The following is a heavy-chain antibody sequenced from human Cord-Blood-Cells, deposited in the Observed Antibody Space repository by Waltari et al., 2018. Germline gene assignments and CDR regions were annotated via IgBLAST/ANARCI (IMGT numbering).Heavy chain of an antibody. CDR2: IYHSGST. CDR3: ARAALPAGLLTYYFDY. CDR1: GGSIISSNW. Sequence: QVQLQESGPGLVKPSGTLSPTCAVSGGSIISSNWWRWVRQPPGKGLEWIGDIYHSGSTNYNPSLKSRVTISVDKSKNQFSLKLSSVTAADTAVYYCARAALPAGLLTYYFDYWGQGTLVTVSS. D-gene: IGHD2-8*01. V-gene: IGHV4-4*02. J-gene: IGHJ4*02.